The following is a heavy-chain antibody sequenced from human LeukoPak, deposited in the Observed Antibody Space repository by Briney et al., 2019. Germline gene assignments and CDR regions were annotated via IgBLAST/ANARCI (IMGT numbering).Heavy chain of an antibody. D-gene: IGHD3-10*01. V-gene: IGHV1-18*01. CDR3: ARVAVPSWYYGSGYFLPGNWFDP. J-gene: IGHJ5*02. Sequence: ASVKVSCKASGYTFTSYGISWVRQAPGQGLEWMGWISAYNGNTNYAQKLQGRVTMTTDTSTSTAYMELRSLRSDDTAVYYCARVAVPSWYYGSGYFLPGNWFDPWGQGTLVTVSS. CDR2: ISAYNGNT. CDR1: GYTFTSYG.